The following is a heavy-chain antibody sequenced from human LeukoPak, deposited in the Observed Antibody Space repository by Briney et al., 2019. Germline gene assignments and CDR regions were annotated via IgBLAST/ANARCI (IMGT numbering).Heavy chain of an antibody. CDR1: GYTFTGYY. D-gene: IGHD6-19*01. Sequence: ASVKVSCKASGYTFTGYYMYWVRQAPGQGLEWMGWINPNSGGTNYAQKFQGRVTMTRDTSISTAYMELSRLRSDDTAVYYCARDEVSGGWYNHWGQGTLVTVSS. J-gene: IGHJ4*02. CDR3: ARDEVSGGWYNH. V-gene: IGHV1-2*02. CDR2: INPNSGGT.